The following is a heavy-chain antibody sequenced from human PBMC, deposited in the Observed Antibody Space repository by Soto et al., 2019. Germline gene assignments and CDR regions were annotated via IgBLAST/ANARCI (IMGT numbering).Heavy chain of an antibody. D-gene: IGHD3-10*01. CDR3: ARTVRGHGVKYFDY. CDR2: TYYRSKWYN. Sequence: TRTDTGTISGNSSACNRAAGEWIKQSPSRGLEWLGRTYYRSKWYNDYEVSVKSRITINPDTSKNQFSLQLNSVTPEDTAVYYCARTVRGHGVKYFDYWGQGTLVTGSS. CDR1: GNSSACNRAA. J-gene: IGHJ4*02. V-gene: IGHV6-1*01.